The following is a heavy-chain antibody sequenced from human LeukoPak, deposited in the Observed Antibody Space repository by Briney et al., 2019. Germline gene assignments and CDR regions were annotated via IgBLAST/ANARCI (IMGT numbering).Heavy chain of an antibody. J-gene: IGHJ4*02. CDR3: ARYSVADNKHFDV. D-gene: IGHD6-19*01. CDR2: IHYNGRT. Sequence: SETLSLTCSVSGGSISGYYWSWIRQPPGKGLEWIGWIHYNGRTNYNPSLKSRLTISVDTSRNKFSLNLGSATAADTALYYCARYSVADNKHFDVWGQGTLVIVSS. V-gene: IGHV4-59*08. CDR1: GGSISGYY.